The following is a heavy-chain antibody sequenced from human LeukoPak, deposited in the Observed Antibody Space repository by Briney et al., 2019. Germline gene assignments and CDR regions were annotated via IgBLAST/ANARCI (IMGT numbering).Heavy chain of an antibody. D-gene: IGHD3-10*01. V-gene: IGHV1-2*06. CDR1: GYTFTGYY. J-gene: IGHJ3*02. CDR3: AKPNVLLWFGQEGAFDI. CDR2: INPNSGGT. Sequence: ASVKVSCKASGYTFTGYYMHWVRQAPGQGLEWMGRINPNSGGTNYAQKFQGRVTMTRDTSISTAYMELSRLRSDDTAVYYCAKPNVLLWFGQEGAFDIWGQGTMVTVSS.